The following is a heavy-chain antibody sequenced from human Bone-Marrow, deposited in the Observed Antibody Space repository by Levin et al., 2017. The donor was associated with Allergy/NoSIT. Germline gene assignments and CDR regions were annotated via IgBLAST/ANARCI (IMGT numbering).Heavy chain of an antibody. CDR3: AKGAGFPYGSGSSGAVNDY. V-gene: IGHV3-23*01. CDR2: ISGSAGSR. D-gene: IGHD3-10*01. Sequence: GGSLRLSCVASGFTFSNYAMTWVRQAPGKGLEWVSGISGSAGSRYHADSVKGRFTISRDQSKNTLFLQMNRLRDEDTAVYYCAKGAGFPYGSGSSGAVNDYWGQGTLVTVSS. J-gene: IGHJ4*02. CDR1: GFTFSNYA.